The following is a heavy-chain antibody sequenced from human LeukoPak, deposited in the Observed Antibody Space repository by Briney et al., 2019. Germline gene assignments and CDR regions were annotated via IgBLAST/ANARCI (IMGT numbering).Heavy chain of an antibody. D-gene: IGHD2-2*01. CDR2: MNPNSGNT. V-gene: IGHV1-8*02. CDR1: GGTFSSYA. Sequence: ASVKVSCKASGGTFSSYAISWVRQATGQGLEWMGWMNPNSGNTGYAQKFQGRVTMTRNTSISTAYMELSSLRSEDTAVYYCARGGVGCSSTSCYQWFDPWGQGTLVTVSS. CDR3: ARGGVGCSSTSCYQWFDP. J-gene: IGHJ5*02.